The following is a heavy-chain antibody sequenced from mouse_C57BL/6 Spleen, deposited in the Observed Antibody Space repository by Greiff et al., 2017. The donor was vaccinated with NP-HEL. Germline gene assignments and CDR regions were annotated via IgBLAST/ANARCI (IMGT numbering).Heavy chain of an antibody. V-gene: IGHV1-15*01. J-gene: IGHJ3*01. Sequence: QVQLQQSGAELVRPGASVTLSCKASGYTFTDYEMHWVKQTPVHGLEWIGAIDPETGGTAYNQKFKGKAILTADKSSSTAYMELRSLTSEDSAVYYCPPLYYGSSWFAYWGQGTLVTVSA. CDR1: GYTFTDYE. CDR2: IDPETGGT. D-gene: IGHD1-1*01. CDR3: PPLYYGSSWFAY.